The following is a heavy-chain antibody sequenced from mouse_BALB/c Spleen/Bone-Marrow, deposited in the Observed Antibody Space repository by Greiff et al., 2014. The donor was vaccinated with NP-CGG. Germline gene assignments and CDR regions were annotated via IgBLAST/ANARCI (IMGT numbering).Heavy chain of an antibody. CDR1: GFNIKDTY. CDR3: AKYGGLRYAMDY. Sequence: EVQLQQSGAELVKPGASVKLSCTASGFNIKDTYMHWVKQRPEQGLEWIGRIDPANGNTKYDPKFQGKATITADTSSNTAYLQLRSLTSEDTAVYYCAKYGGLRYAMDYWGQGTSVTVSS. J-gene: IGHJ4*01. D-gene: IGHD2-4*01. V-gene: IGHV14-3*02. CDR2: IDPANGNT.